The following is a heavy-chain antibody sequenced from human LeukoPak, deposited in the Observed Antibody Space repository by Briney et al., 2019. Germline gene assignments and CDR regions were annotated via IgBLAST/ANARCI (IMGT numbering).Heavy chain of an antibody. Sequence: SETLSLTCTVSGGSISSSSYYWGWIRQPPGKGLEWIGSIYYSGSTYYNPSLKSRVTISVDTSKNQFSLKLSSVTAADTAVYYCARHVPLSGYYFDYWGQGTLVTVSS. CDR2: IYYSGST. J-gene: IGHJ4*02. CDR3: ARHVPLSGYYFDY. V-gene: IGHV4-39*01. CDR1: GGSISSSSYY. D-gene: IGHD3-16*02.